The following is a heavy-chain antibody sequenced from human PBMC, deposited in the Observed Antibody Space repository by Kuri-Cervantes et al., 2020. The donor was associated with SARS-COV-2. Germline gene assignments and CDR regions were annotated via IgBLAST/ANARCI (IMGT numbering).Heavy chain of an antibody. Sequence: GESLKISCAASGFTFSSYEMNWVRQAPGKGLEWVSYISSSGSTIYYADSVKGRFTISRDNSKNTLYLQMNSLRAEDTAVYYCAKTAGSGSYHYYYYYMDVWGKGTTVTVSS. V-gene: IGHV3-48*03. CDR1: GFTFSSYE. J-gene: IGHJ6*03. CDR2: ISSSGSTI. D-gene: IGHD1-26*01. CDR3: AKTAGSGSYHYYYYYMDV.